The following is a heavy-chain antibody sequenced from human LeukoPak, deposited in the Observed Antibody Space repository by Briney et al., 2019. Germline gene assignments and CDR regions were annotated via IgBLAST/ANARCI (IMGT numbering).Heavy chain of an antibody. CDR3: ARSPQDIVVVPAATPFDP. Sequence: SVKVSCKASGGTFSSYAISWVRQAPGQGLEWMGGIIPIFGTANYAQKFQGRVTITADESTSTAYMELSSLRSEDTAVYYCARSPQDIVVVPAATPFDPWGQGTLVTVSS. CDR2: IIPIFGTA. CDR1: GGTFSSYA. D-gene: IGHD2-2*01. J-gene: IGHJ5*02. V-gene: IGHV1-69*13.